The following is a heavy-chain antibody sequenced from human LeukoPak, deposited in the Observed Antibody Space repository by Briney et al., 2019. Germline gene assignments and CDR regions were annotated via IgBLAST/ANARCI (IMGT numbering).Heavy chain of an antibody. V-gene: IGHV5-51*01. CDR3: ARLGDFWSGYFDY. CDR2: IYPGDSDT. J-gene: IGHJ4*02. Sequence: GESLKISFKGSDYSFTSYWIGWVRQLPGKGLEWLGIIYPGDSDTRYSPSFQGRVTISADKSISTAYLQWSSLKASDTAMYYCARLGDFWSGYFDYWGQGTLVTVSS. D-gene: IGHD3-3*01. CDR1: DYSFTSYW.